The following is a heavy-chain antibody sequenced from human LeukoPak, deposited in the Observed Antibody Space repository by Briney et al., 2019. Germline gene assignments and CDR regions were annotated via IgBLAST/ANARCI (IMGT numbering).Heavy chain of an antibody. V-gene: IGHV4-39*01. Sequence: KPSETLSLTCTVSGGSISSSSYYWGWIRQPPGKGLEWIGSIYYSGSTYYNPSLKSRVTISVDTSKNQFSLKLSSVTAADTAVYYCAGYSSSWYSWFDPWGQGTLVTVSS. D-gene: IGHD6-13*01. CDR2: IYYSGST. CDR1: GGSISSSSYY. J-gene: IGHJ5*02. CDR3: AGYSSSWYSWFDP.